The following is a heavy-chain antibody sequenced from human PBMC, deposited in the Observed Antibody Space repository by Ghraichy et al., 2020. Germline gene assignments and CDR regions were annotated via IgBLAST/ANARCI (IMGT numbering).Heavy chain of an antibody. CDR1: GFTFSSYG. V-gene: IGHV3-7*01. CDR2: IKQDGSEK. D-gene: IGHD6-13*01. CDR3: ARDSIHPYIAAAGTYYYGMDV. Sequence: GGSLRLSCAASGFTFSSYGMSWVRQAPGKGLEWVANIKQDGSEKYYVDSVKGRFTISRDNAKNSLYLQMNSLRAEDTAVYYCARDSIHPYIAAAGTYYYGMDVWGQGTTVTVSS. J-gene: IGHJ6*02.